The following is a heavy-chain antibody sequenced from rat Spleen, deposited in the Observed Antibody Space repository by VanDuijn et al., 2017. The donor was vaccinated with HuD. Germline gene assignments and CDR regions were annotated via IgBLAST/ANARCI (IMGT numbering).Heavy chain of an antibody. CDR3: ASPYN. CDR1: GFTFSDYY. Sequence: EVQLVESDGGLVQPGRSLKLSCAASGFTFSDYYMAWVRQAPTKGLEWVATISYDGSSTYYRDSVKGRFTISRDNAKNTQYLQMDSLRSEDTATYYCASPYNWGQGVMVTVSS. D-gene: IGHD1-11*01. J-gene: IGHJ2*01. CDR2: ISYDGSST. V-gene: IGHV5-29*01.